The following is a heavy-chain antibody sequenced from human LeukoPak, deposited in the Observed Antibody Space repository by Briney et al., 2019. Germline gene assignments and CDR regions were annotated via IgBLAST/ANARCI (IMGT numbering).Heavy chain of an antibody. CDR2: ISYDGSNK. D-gene: IGHD3-16*02. CDR3: ARGGSYRLGYHGMDV. Sequence: GGSLRLSCAASGFTFSSYAMHWVRQAPGKGLEWVAVISYDGSNKYYADSVKGRFTISRDNSKNTLYLQMNSLRAEDTAVYYCARGGSYRLGYHGMDVWGQGTTVTVSS. CDR1: GFTFSSYA. J-gene: IGHJ6*02. V-gene: IGHV3-30-3*01.